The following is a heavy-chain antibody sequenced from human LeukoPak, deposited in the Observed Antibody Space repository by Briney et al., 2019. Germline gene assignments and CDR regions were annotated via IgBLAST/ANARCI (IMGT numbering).Heavy chain of an antibody. CDR3: ARVSRRRSYDSSGYYYNIDY. CDR1: GGSISSGDYY. CDR2: IYYSGST. J-gene: IGHJ4*02. Sequence: SETLSLTCTVSGGSISSGDYYWSWIRQPPGKGLEWIGYIYYSGSTYYNPSLKSRVTISVDTSKNQFSLKLSSVTAADTAVYYCARVSRRRSYDSSGYYYNIDYWGQGTLVTVSS. V-gene: IGHV4-30-4*01. D-gene: IGHD3-22*01.